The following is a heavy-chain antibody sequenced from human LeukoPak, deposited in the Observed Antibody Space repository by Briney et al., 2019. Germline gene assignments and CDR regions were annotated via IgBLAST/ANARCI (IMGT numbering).Heavy chain of an antibody. Sequence: ASVKVSCTVSGYTLTELSMHWVRQAPGQGLEWMGWISAYNGNTNYAQKLQGRVTMTTDTSTSTAYMELRSLRSDDTAVYYCARVVGATMYDDYYYGMDVWGQGTTVTVSS. CDR1: GYTLTELS. J-gene: IGHJ6*02. CDR2: ISAYNGNT. V-gene: IGHV1-18*01. CDR3: ARVVGATMYDDYYYGMDV. D-gene: IGHD1-26*01.